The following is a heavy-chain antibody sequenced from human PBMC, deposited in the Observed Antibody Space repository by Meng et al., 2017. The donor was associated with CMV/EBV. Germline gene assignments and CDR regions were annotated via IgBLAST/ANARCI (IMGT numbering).Heavy chain of an antibody. Sequence: SETLSLTCAVYGGSFSGYYWSWIRQPPGKGPEWIGEVNHSGSTNYNPSLKSRVTISVDTSKNQFSLKLSPVTAADKAVYYCARRVRASPYYYDSSGYYPHWGQGTLVTVSS. D-gene: IGHD3-22*01. V-gene: IGHV4-34*01. CDR1: GGSFSGYY. CDR2: VNHSGST. CDR3: ARRVRASPYYYDSSGYYPH. J-gene: IGHJ4*02.